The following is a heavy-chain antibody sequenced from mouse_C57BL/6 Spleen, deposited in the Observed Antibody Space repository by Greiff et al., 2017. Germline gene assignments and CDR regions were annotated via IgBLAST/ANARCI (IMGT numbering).Heavy chain of an antibody. CDR1: GFTFSSYA. J-gene: IGHJ1*03. CDR2: ISDGGSYT. V-gene: IGHV5-4*01. D-gene: IGHD1-1*01. Sequence: DVHLVESGGGLVKPGGSLKLSCAASGFTFSSYAMSWVRQTPDKRLEWVATISDGGSYTYYPYNVKGRFTISRDNAKNNLYLQMSHLTSEDTAMYYCARAFITTEVAKLYYEGWGTGTTVTVAS. CDR3: ARAFITTEVAKLYYEG.